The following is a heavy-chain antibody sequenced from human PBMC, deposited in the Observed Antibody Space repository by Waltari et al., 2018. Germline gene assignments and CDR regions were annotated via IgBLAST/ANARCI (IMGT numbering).Heavy chain of an antibody. D-gene: IGHD3-3*01. V-gene: IGHV4-34*01. CDR1: GGSFSGYY. CDR3: ARVKGRERLRFLSRTIDY. J-gene: IGHJ4*02. CDR2: INHSGST. Sequence: QVQLQQWGAGLFKPSETLSLTCAVYGGSFSGYYWCWIRQPPGKGLEWIREINHSGSTNYIPYLKSRVTISVDTSKNQFSLKLSSVTAADTAVYYCARVKGRERLRFLSRTIDYWGQGTLVTVSS.